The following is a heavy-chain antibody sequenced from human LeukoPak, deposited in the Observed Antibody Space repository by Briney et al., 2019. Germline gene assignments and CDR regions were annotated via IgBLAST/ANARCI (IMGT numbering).Heavy chain of an antibody. CDR2: INPNSGDT. CDR1: GYTFTGYF. Sequence: ASVKVSCKASGYTFTGYFMHWVRQAPGQGLEWMGRINPNSGDTNYAQNFQGRVTMTRDTSISTAYMELSRLRSDDTAVYYCARDLSSTSNWELDYWGQGTLVTLSS. J-gene: IGHJ4*02. D-gene: IGHD7-27*01. CDR3: ARDLSSTSNWELDY. V-gene: IGHV1-2*06.